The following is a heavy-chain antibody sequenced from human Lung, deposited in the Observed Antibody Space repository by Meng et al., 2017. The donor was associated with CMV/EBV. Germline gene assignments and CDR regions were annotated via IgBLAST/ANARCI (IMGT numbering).Heavy chain of an antibody. CDR3: ARGDYSGYDVPDY. CDR1: GFMFSSYT. Sequence: GESLKISCAASGFMFSSYTMNWVRQAPGRGLEWVSSISSSSAYIFYADSVKGRFTISRDNAKNSLNLQMHSLRAEDTALYYCARGDYSGYDVPDYWGQGTLVTVPS. V-gene: IGHV3-21*06. J-gene: IGHJ4*02. D-gene: IGHD5-12*01. CDR2: ISSSSAYI.